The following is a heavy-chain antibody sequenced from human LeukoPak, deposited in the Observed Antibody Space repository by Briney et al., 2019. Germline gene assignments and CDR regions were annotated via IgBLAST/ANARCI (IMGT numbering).Heavy chain of an antibody. CDR3: AKEKRSGSYDY. D-gene: IGHD1-26*01. CDR2: IRYDGSNK. J-gene: IGHJ4*02. Sequence: GGYLRLSCAASGFSFSSYEMNWVRQAPGKGLEWVAFIRYDGSNKYYADSVKGRFTISRDNSKNTLYLQMNSLRAEDTAVYYCAKEKRSGSYDYWGQGTLVTVSS. V-gene: IGHV3-30*02. CDR1: GFSFSSYE.